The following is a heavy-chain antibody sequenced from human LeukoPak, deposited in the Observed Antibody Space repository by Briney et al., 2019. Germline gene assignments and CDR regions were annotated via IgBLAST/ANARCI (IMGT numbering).Heavy chain of an antibody. CDR3: AKRIQSAMATGY. D-gene: IGHD5-18*01. CDR2: ISGSGGST. CDR1: GFTFSNSA. J-gene: IGHJ4*02. Sequence: GGSLRLSCAASGFTFSNSAMHWVRQAPGKGLEWVSDISGSGGSTYYADSVKGRFTISRDNSKNTLYLQMNSLRAEDTAVYYCAKRIQSAMATGYRGQGTLVTVSS. V-gene: IGHV3-23*01.